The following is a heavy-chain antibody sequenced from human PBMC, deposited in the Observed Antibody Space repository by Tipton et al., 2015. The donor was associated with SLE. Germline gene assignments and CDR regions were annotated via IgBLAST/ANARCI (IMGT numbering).Heavy chain of an antibody. CDR1: GGSVTSAGYY. V-gene: IGHV4-61*02. CDR3: ARHLGVIVAFEV. J-gene: IGHJ3*01. Sequence: LRLSCTVSGGSVTSAGYYWNWIRQPAGKGLEWIGRIYSIGGTDYNASLKSRLTISIDTSKNQLSLKLTSVTAADTAVYYCARHLGVIVAFEVWGQGTVLTVSS. D-gene: IGHD3-10*01. CDR2: IYSIGGT.